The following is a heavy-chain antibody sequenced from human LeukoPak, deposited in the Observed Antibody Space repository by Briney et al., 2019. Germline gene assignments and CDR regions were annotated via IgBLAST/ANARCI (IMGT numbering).Heavy chain of an antibody. CDR2: INPNSGGT. CDR1: GYTFTGYY. Sequence: VASVKVSCKASGYTFTGYYIHWVRQAPGQGLEWMGWINPNSGGTNYAQKFQGRVTMTRDTSISTAYMELSRLRSDDTAVYYCARGHVYDYVWRELSWAFDIWGQGTMVTVSS. V-gene: IGHV1-2*02. D-gene: IGHD3-16*02. J-gene: IGHJ3*02. CDR3: ARGHVYDYVWRELSWAFDI.